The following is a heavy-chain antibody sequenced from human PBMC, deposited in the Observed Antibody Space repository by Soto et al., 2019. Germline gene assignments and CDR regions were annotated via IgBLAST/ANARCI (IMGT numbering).Heavy chain of an antibody. J-gene: IGHJ5*02. CDR2: IWYDGSNK. Sequence: GGSLRLSCAASGFTFSSYGMHWVRQAPGKGLEWVAVIWYDGSNKYYADSVKGRFTISRDNSKNTLYLQMNSLRAEDTAVYYCARVLSSGWINWFDPWGQGTLVTVSS. CDR1: GFTFSSYG. V-gene: IGHV3-33*01. CDR3: ARVLSSGWINWFDP. D-gene: IGHD6-19*01.